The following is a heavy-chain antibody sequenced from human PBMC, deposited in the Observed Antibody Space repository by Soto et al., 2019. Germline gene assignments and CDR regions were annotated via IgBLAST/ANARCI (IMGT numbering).Heavy chain of an antibody. V-gene: IGHV2-5*02. CDR3: AHSNYEMLNDSYFDY. J-gene: IGHJ4*02. CDR2: IYWDDDK. CDR1: GFSLSTSGVG. Sequence: SGPTLVNPTQTLTLTCTFSGFSLSTSGVGVGWIRQPPGKALEWLALIYWDDDKRYSPSLKSRLTITKDTSKNQVVLTMTNMDPVDTATYYCAHSNYEMLNDSYFDYWGQGTLVTVSS. D-gene: IGHD3-16*01.